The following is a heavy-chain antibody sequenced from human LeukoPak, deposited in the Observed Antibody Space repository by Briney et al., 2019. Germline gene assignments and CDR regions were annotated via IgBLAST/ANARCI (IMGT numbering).Heavy chain of an antibody. J-gene: IGHJ3*02. CDR1: GFTFSNYA. D-gene: IGHD1-26*01. CDR2: IRASSGSP. V-gene: IGHV3-23*01. CDR3: ARDQLGSYPRGAFDI. Sequence: TGGSLRLSCAASGFTFSNYAMSWVRQAPGRGLEWVSAIRASSGSPYYADSVKGRFTISRDNSKSTLYLQMNSLRAEDTAVYYCARDQLGSYPRGAFDIWGQGTMVTVSS.